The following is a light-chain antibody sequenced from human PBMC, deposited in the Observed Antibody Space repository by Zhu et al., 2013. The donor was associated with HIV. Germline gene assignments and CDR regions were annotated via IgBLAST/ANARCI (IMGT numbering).Light chain of an antibody. V-gene: IGKV1-5*01. CDR1: QSINKW. J-gene: IGKJ1*01. Sequence: DIQLTQSPSTLSASVGDRVTLTCRASQSINKWLAWYQQKPGKAPKLLIYDASTLQSGVPSRFSGSGSGTDFTLTISSLQSEDFAVYYCQQYTRRPPGGTFGQGTKVEIK. CDR3: QQYTRRPPGGT. CDR2: DAS.